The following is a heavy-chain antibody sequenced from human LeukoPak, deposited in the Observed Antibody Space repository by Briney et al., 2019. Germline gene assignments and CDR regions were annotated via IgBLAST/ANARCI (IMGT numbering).Heavy chain of an antibody. CDR3: ARPGDYGDYLDY. V-gene: IGHV4-39*01. CDR1: GGSISSSSYY. CDR2: IYYSGST. J-gene: IGHJ4*02. D-gene: IGHD4-17*01. Sequence: PSETLSLTCTVSGGSISSSSYYWGWIRQPPGKGLEWIGSIYYSGSTYYNPSLKSRVTISVDTSKNQFSLKLSSVTAADTAVYYCARPGDYGDYLDYWGQGTLVTVSS.